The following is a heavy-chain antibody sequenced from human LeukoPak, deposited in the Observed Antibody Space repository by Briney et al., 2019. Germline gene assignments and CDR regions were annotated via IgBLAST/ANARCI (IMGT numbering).Heavy chain of an antibody. CDR1: GYTFTSYY. J-gene: IGHJ4*02. CDR3: AREATSRVVPASAGKDFDY. CDR2: INPNIGTT. D-gene: IGHD6-13*01. Sequence: ASVKVSCKASGYTFTSYYMHRVRQAPGQGLEWMGIINPNIGTTRYAQKFQGRVILTRDPSTRTVYMELSSLTSEDTAVYHCAREATSRVVPASAGKDFDYWGQGTLVTVSS. V-gene: IGHV1-46*01.